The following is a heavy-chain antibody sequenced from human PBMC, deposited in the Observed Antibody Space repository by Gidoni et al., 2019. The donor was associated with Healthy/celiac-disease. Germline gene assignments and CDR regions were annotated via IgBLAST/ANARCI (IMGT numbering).Heavy chain of an antibody. CDR2: ISGSGGST. D-gene: IGHD5-18*01. V-gene: IGHV3-23*01. CDR1: GFTFSSYA. CDR3: AKDLPGYSYGARVYYYYGMDV. Sequence: EVQLLESGGGLVQPGGSLRLSCAASGFTFSSYAMSWVRQAPGKGLEWVSAISGSGGSTYYADSVKGRFTISRDNSKNTLYLQMNSLRAEDTAVYYCAKDLPGYSYGARVYYYYGMDVWGQGTTVTVSS. J-gene: IGHJ6*02.